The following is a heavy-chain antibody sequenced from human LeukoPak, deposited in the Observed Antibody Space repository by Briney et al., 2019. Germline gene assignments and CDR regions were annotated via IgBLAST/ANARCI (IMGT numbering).Heavy chain of an antibody. J-gene: IGHJ4*02. D-gene: IGHD5-18*01. CDR3: ARDLSRIHLWSNPYFDY. CDR2: IKQDGSEK. Sequence: GGSLRLSCAASGFSFSNYWMNWVRQALGEGLGWVAHIKQDGSEKYYVDSVKGRFTISRDNAKNSLYLQMNSLRAEDTAVYYCARDLSRIHLWSNPYFDYWGQGTLVTVSS. CDR1: GFSFSNYW. V-gene: IGHV3-7*01.